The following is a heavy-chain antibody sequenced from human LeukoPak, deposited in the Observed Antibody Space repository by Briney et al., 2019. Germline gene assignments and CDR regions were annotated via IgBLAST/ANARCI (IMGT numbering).Heavy chain of an antibody. J-gene: IGHJ6*02. Sequence: GGSLRLSYAASGFTFSSYWMHWVRQAPGKGLVWVSRINSDGSSTSYADSVKGRFTISRDNAKNTLYLQMNSLRAEDTAVYYCARGLLWFGELLPYGMDVWGQGTTVTVSS. CDR3: ARGLLWFGELLPYGMDV. V-gene: IGHV3-74*01. CDR1: GFTFSSYW. CDR2: INSDGSST. D-gene: IGHD3-10*01.